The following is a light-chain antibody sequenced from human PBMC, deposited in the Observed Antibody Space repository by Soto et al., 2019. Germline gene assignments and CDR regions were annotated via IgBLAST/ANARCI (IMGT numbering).Light chain of an antibody. CDR2: DVS. V-gene: IGKV3-20*01. CDR1: QSISGTY. Sequence: TVLTQSPGTLSLSPGERATLSCRASQSISGTYLAWYQQKPGQPHRLLIYDVSSRATGIPARFSGSGSGADFTLTISRLEPEDSAVYYCQQYGTSPLTFGQGTRLEIK. CDR3: QQYGTSPLT. J-gene: IGKJ5*01.